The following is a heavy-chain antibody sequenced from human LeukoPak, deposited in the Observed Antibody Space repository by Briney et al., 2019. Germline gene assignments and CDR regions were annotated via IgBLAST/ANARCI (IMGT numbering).Heavy chain of an antibody. CDR2: IYYSGST. Sequence: SEILSLTCTVSGGSISSSSYYWGWIRQPPGKGLEWIGSIYYSGSTYYNPSLKSRVTISVDTSKNQFSLKLSSVTAADTAVYYCARTPAYTVDGGGYGDYYFDYWGQGTLVTVSS. CDR3: ARTPAYTVDGGGYGDYYFDY. V-gene: IGHV4-39*07. D-gene: IGHD4-17*01. J-gene: IGHJ4*02. CDR1: GGSISSSSYY.